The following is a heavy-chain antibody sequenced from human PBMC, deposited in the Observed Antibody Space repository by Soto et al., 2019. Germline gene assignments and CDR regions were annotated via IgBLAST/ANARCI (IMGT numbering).Heavy chain of an antibody. CDR1: GFTFSAFS. CDR2: ISSGSRYI. V-gene: IGHV3-21*02. Sequence: EVKLVESGGGLVSPGGSLRLSCAASGFTFSAFSMNWIRQAPGKGLEWVSSISSGSRYIYYADSVKGRFTTSRDDAKNSLYLQMNGLRAEDTAVYYCARDQPGGDGFWSGYLNPGYFYHWGQGTLVTVSS. CDR3: ARDQPGGDGFWSGYLNPGYFYH. D-gene: IGHD3-3*01. J-gene: IGHJ1*01.